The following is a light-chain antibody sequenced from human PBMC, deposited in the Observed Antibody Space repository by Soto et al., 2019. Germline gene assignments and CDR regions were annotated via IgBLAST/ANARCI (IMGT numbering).Light chain of an antibody. CDR2: AAS. CDR3: QQSSTTPYT. Sequence: DIQMAQSPSSLSASVGDRVTITCRASQSIGNSLNWYQQKPGSAPKVLIYAASNLQSGVPSKFSGSGSGTDFTLTIDSLQPEDFAIYYCQQSSTTPYTFGQGTKLEIK. CDR1: QSIGNS. V-gene: IGKV1-39*01. J-gene: IGKJ2*01.